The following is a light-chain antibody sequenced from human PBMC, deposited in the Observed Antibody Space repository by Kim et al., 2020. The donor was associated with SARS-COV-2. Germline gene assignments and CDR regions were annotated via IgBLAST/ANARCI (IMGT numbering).Light chain of an antibody. CDR3: QQRSNWPLIT. J-gene: IGKJ5*01. CDR1: QSVSSY. Sequence: PGERATLSCRARQSVSSYVAWYQQKPGQAPRLLIYDASNRATGIPARFSGSGSGTDFTLTISSLEPEDFAVYYCQQRSNWPLITFGQGTRLEIK. V-gene: IGKV3-11*01. CDR2: DAS.